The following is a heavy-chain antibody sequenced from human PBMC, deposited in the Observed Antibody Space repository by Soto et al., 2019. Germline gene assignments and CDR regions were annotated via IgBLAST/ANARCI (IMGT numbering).Heavy chain of an antibody. CDR1: GFTFSNYA. D-gene: IGHD6-6*01. CDR3: AKQVRDGTSSPYYFDY. J-gene: IGHJ4*02. Sequence: GSLRLSCAGSGFTFSNYAMSWVRQAPGKGLEWVSAISSAVNTYYADSVKGRFTISRDNSKNTLSLQMNSLRAEDTAVYYCAKQVRDGTSSPYYFDYWGQGTLVTVSS. CDR2: ISSAVNT. V-gene: IGHV3-23*01.